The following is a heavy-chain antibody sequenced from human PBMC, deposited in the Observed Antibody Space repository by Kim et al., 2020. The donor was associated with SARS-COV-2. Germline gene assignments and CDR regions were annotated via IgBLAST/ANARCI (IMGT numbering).Heavy chain of an antibody. V-gene: IGHV4-39*01. Sequence: SETLSLTCTVSGASVSSDNSCWGWIRQPPGQGLQWIASIHYTGNTYYDPSLRSRVTISRDTSKNQFSLILSSLTAADTAVYYCARKPIYSGAFYYFDYWGLGTLATVSS. CDR2: IHYTGNT. CDR3: ARKPIYSGAFYYFDY. CDR1: GASVSSDNSC. J-gene: IGHJ4*02. D-gene: IGHD2-21*01.